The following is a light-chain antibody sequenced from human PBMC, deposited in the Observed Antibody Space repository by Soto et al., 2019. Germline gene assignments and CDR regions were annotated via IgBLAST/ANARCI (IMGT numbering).Light chain of an antibody. J-gene: IGLJ2*01. V-gene: IGLV1-40*01. CDR3: QSYDSSLSGVV. CDR1: SSSIGAGYD. Sequence: QSVLTQPPSVSGAPGQRVTISCAGGSSSIGAGYDVHWYQQLLGTAPKLLIYGNFNRPSGVPDRFSGSKSGTSASLAITGLQAGDEADYYCQSYDSSLSGVVFGGGTKLTVL. CDR2: GNF.